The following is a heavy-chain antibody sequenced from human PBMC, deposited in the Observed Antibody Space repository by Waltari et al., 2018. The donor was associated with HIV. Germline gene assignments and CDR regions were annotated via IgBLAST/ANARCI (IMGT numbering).Heavy chain of an antibody. V-gene: IGHV4-39*01. Sequence: QLQLQESGPGLVKPSETLSLTCTVSGDSISSSVYYWGWIRQPPGKGLEWIGSIYYSGTTYYDPSLKSRVTMSVDTSKNQFSLKMSSVTAGDTAVYYCARQLYYDFWSGLKWGDGMDVRGQGTTVTVAS. D-gene: IGHD3-3*01. J-gene: IGHJ6*02. CDR2: IYYSGTT. CDR1: GDSISSSVYY. CDR3: ARQLYYDFWSGLKWGDGMDV.